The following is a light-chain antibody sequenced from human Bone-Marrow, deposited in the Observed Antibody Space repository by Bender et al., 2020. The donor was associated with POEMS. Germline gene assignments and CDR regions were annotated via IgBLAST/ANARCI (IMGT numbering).Light chain of an antibody. CDR3: TSYTISPLFWV. CDR1: SSDIGSYSL. Sequence: QSVLTQPPSVSGSPGQSITMSCTGSSSDIGSYSLVSWYQQHPGKVPQLMIYEVDKRPSGVPDRFSGSKSGNTASLTVSGLQAEDEADYYCTSYTISPLFWVFGGGTKLTVL. V-gene: IGLV2-14*02. CDR2: EVD. J-gene: IGLJ3*02.